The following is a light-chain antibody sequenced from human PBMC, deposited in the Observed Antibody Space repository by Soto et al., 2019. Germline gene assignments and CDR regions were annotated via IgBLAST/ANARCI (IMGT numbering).Light chain of an antibody. V-gene: IGKV3-20*01. CDR2: GGS. CDR3: QQYGVSSVYT. J-gene: IGKJ2*01. CDR1: QSVSSSY. Sequence: EIVLTQSPGTLPLSPGERATLSCRASQSVSSSYLAWYQQKPGQAPRLLIYGGSIRATGIPDRFSGSGSGTDFTLTISRLEPEDFAVYFCQCQQYGVSSVYTFGQGTQLEIK.